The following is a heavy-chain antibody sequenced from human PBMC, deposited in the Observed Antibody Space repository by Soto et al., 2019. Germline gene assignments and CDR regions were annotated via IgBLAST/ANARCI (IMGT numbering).Heavy chain of an antibody. J-gene: IGHJ6*03. D-gene: IGHD3-16*02. CDR2: IWYDGSNK. CDR3: ARDFRRGGVIVIPGAHYYMDV. V-gene: IGHV3-33*01. CDR1: GFTFSSYG. Sequence: GGSLRLSCAASGFTFSSYGMHWVRQAPGKGLEWVAVIWYDGSNKYYADSVKGRFTISRDNSKNTLYLQMNSLRAEDTAVYYCARDFRRGGVIVIPGAHYYMDVWGKGTTVTVSS.